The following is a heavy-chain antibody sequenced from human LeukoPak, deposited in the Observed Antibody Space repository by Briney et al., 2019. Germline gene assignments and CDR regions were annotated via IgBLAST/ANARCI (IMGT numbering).Heavy chain of an antibody. CDR3: AREGYISGYGVIDY. CDR1: GFTFTNYW. V-gene: IGHV3-7*01. CDR2: IKRDGSEK. D-gene: IGHD5-18*01. Sequence: GGSLRLSCAASGFTFTNYWMIWVRQAPGKGLEWVANIKRDGSEKYHVDSVKGRFTISRDNAKNSLYLQMNSLRDEDTAVYYCAREGYISGYGVIDYWGQGTLVTVSS. J-gene: IGHJ4*02.